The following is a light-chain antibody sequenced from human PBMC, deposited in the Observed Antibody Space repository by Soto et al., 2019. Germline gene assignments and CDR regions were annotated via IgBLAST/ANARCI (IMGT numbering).Light chain of an antibody. V-gene: IGLV3-27*01. CDR1: VLAKKY. Sequence: SYELTQPSSVSVSPGQTARITCSGDVLAKKYARWFQQKPGQAPVLVIYKDSERPSGIPERFSVSSSGTTVTLTISGAQVEDEADYYCYSAADNKGVFGGGTKLTVL. J-gene: IGLJ2*01. CDR3: YSAADNKGV. CDR2: KDS.